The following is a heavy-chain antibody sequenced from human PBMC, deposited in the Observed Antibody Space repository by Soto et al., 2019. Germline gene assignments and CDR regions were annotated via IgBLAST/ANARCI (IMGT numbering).Heavy chain of an antibody. CDR1: GGSFSGYY. CDR2: INHSGST. Sequence: SETLSLTCAVYGGSFSGYYWSWIRQPPGKGLEWIGEINHSGSTNYNPSLKSRVTTSVDTSKNQFSLKLSSVTAADTAVYYCARGAKLHKWLRFRPDYYYYGMDVWGQGTTVTVSS. D-gene: IGHD5-12*01. J-gene: IGHJ6*02. CDR3: ARGAKLHKWLRFRPDYYYYGMDV. V-gene: IGHV4-34*01.